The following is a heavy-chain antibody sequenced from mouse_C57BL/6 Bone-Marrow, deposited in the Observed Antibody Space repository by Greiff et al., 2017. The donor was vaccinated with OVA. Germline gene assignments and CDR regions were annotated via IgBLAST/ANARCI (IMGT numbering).Heavy chain of an antibody. CDR2: ILPGSGST. D-gene: IGHD1-1*02. CDR1: GYTFTGYW. CDR3: ARGATVVAWYFDD. Sequence: QVQLQQSGAELMKPGASVKLSCKATGYTFTGYWIEWVKQRHGHGLEWIGEILPGSGSTNYNEKFKGKATFTADTSSNTAYMPLSNLTTVDSAIYDGARGATVVAWYFDDWGTGTTVTVSS. J-gene: IGHJ1*03. V-gene: IGHV1-9*01.